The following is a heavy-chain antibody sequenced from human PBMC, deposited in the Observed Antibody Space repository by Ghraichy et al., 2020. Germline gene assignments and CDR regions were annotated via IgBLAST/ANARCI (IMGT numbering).Heavy chain of an antibody. Sequence: GSLRLSCAASGFTFSSYWMHWVRQAPGKGLVWVSRINSDGSSTSYADSVKGRFTISRDNAKNTLYLQMNSLRAEDTAVYYCARGPGGELLTYFDYWGQGTLVTVSS. CDR1: GFTFSSYW. CDR3: ARGPGGELLTYFDY. V-gene: IGHV3-74*01. D-gene: IGHD1-26*01. CDR2: INSDGSST. J-gene: IGHJ4*02.